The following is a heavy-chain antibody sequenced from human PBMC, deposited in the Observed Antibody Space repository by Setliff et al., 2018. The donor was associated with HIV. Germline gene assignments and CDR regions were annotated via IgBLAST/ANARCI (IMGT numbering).Heavy chain of an antibody. V-gene: IGHV1-2*02. CDR1: GYTFTGYS. Sequence: SVKVSCKASGYTFTGYSMHWVRQAPGQGLEWMGWINPDSGGINFAQKFQGRVTMTRVTSISTAYMELSGLRSDDTAVYYCARGGPLRFLEWLLSFFDYWGQGTLVTVSS. CDR2: INPDSGGI. CDR3: ARGGPLRFLEWLLSFFDY. D-gene: IGHD3-3*01. J-gene: IGHJ4*02.